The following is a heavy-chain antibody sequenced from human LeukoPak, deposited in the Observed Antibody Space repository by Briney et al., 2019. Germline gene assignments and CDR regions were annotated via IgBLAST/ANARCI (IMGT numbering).Heavy chain of an antibody. V-gene: IGHV4-34*01. CDR2: INHSGST. Sequence: SETLSLTCTVSGGSISSYYWSWIRQPPGKGLEWIGEINHSGSTNYNPSLKSRVTISVDTSKNQFSLKLSSVTAADTAVYYCARHPLVLLWFGKVSWFDPWGQGTLVTVSS. CDR3: ARHPLVLLWFGKVSWFDP. J-gene: IGHJ5*02. D-gene: IGHD3-10*01. CDR1: GGSISSYY.